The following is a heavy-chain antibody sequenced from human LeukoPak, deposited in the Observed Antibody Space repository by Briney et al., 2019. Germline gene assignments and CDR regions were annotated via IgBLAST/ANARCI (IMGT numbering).Heavy chain of an antibody. J-gene: IGHJ3*02. V-gene: IGHV3-7*01. CDR3: ARGDFNDYGDYVDAFDI. D-gene: IGHD4-17*01. Sequence: GGSLRLSCEVSGFTFSSYWLSWVRQAPGKGLEWVANIKQDGSEKYYVDSVKGRFTISRDNAKNSLYLQMNSLGAEDTAVYYCARGDFNDYGDYVDAFDIWGQGTMVTVSS. CDR1: GFTFSSYW. CDR2: IKQDGSEK.